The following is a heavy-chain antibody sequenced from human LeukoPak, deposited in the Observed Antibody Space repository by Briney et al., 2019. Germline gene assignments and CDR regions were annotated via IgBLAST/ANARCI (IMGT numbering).Heavy chain of an antibody. Sequence: GGSLGLSCAASGFTFSSYAMSWVRQAPGKGLEWVSAISSSGGSTYYADSVKGRFTISRDNSKNTLYLQMNSQRAEDTAVYYCAKDLLSSTSSLNWYFDLWGRGTLVTVSS. CDR2: ISSSGGST. J-gene: IGHJ2*01. CDR1: GFTFSSYA. D-gene: IGHD2-2*01. CDR3: AKDLLSSTSSLNWYFDL. V-gene: IGHV3-23*01.